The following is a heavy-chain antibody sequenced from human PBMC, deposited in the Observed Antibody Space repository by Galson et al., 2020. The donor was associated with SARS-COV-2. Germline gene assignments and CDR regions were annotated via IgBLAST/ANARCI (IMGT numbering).Heavy chain of an antibody. Sequence: SETLSLTCTVSGGSISSGGYYWSWIRQHPGKGLEWIGYIYYSGSTYYNPSLKSRVTISVDTSKNQFSLTLSSVTAADTAVYYCARVDYDILTGYSPGGMDVWGQGTTVTVSS. D-gene: IGHD3-9*01. CDR3: ARVDYDILTGYSPGGMDV. CDR1: GGSISSGGYY. CDR2: IYYSGST. V-gene: IGHV4-31*03. J-gene: IGHJ6*02.